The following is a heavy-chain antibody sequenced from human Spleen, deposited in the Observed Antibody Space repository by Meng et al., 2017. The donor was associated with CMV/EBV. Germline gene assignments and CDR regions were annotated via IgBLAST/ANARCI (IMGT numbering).Heavy chain of an antibody. J-gene: IGHJ5*01. D-gene: IGHD3-3*01. Sequence: GRKDAGKGGEWEEKKEKGGRRKKKEEKEKGRYTITRDDSKNMLYLQMNSLRADDTALYYCAGRHYDFWSGFFDSWGQGALVTVSS. CDR2: KEKGGRRK. CDR3: AGRHYDFWSGFFDS. V-gene: IGHV3-23*03.